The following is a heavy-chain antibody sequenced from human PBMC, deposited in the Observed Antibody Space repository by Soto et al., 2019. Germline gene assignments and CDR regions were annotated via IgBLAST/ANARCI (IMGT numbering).Heavy chain of an antibody. Sequence: QVQLVQSGAEVKKPGASVKVSCKASGYTFTSYGISWVRQAPGQGLEWMGWLSTYNGNTNYAQKLQGRVTMTTDTSTSTVYMELRSLRSDDTSVYYCAKEGGVGVYSFDYWGQGTLVTVSS. J-gene: IGHJ4*02. D-gene: IGHD3-10*01. CDR2: LSTYNGNT. V-gene: IGHV1-18*01. CDR1: GYTFTSYG. CDR3: AKEGGVGVYSFDY.